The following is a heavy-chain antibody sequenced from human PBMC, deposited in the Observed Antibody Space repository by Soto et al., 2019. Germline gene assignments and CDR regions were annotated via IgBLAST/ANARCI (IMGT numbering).Heavy chain of an antibody. D-gene: IGHD3-22*01. CDR2: IDPSDSYT. CDR1: GYSFTSYW. CDR3: ARHTDYYDSSGLAHFDY. Sequence: GESLKISCKGSGYSFTSYWISWVRQMPGKGLEWMGRIDPSDSYTNYSPSFQGHVTISADKSISTAYLQWSSLKASDTAMYYCARHTDYYDSSGLAHFDYWGQGTLVTVSS. J-gene: IGHJ4*02. V-gene: IGHV5-10-1*01.